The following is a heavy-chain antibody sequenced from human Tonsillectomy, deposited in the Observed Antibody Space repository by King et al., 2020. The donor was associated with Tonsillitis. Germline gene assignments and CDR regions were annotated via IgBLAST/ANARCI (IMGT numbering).Heavy chain of an antibody. Sequence: QLVQSGGGLVKPGGSLRLSCAASGFTFISYSMNWVRQAPGKGLEWVSSISSSSSYIYYADSVKGRFTISRDNAKNSLYLQMNSLRAEDTAVYYCARDRQQLVLGYYYYYGMDVWGQGTTVTVSS. CDR1: GFTFISYS. D-gene: IGHD6-13*01. CDR3: ARDRQQLVLGYYYYYGMDV. V-gene: IGHV3-21*01. CDR2: ISSSSSYI. J-gene: IGHJ6*02.